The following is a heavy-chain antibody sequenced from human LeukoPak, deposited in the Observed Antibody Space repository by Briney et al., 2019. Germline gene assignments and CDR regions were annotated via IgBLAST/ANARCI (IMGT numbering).Heavy chain of an antibody. CDR3: AREVGSGGYFDY. V-gene: IGHV4-59*01. D-gene: IGHD6-19*01. CDR1: GGSISSYY. Sequence: SETLSLTCTVSGGSISSYYWSWIRQPPGKGLEWIRYIYYSGSTNYNPSLKSRVTISVDTSKNQFSLKLSSVTAADTAVYYCAREVGSGGYFDYWGQGTLVTVSS. J-gene: IGHJ4*02. CDR2: IYYSGST.